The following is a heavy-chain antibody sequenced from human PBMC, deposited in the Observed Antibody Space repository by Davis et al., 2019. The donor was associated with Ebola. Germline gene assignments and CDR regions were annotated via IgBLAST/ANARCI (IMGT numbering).Heavy chain of an antibody. CDR1: GFNFSSYT. D-gene: IGHD3-22*01. CDR2: ISSSSSYI. Sequence: GGSLRLSCAASGFNFSSYTMNWVRQAPGKGLEWVSSISSSSSYIYYADSVKGRFTISRDNAKNSLYLQMNSLRAEDTAVYYCARVYYYDSSGYYPPDYWGQGTLVTVSS. V-gene: IGHV3-21*01. J-gene: IGHJ4*02. CDR3: ARVYYYDSSGYYPPDY.